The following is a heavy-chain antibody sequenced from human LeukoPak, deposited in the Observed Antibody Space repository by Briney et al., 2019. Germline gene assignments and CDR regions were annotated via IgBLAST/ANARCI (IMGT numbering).Heavy chain of an antibody. D-gene: IGHD2/OR15-2a*01. CDR1: GFTVSSNY. J-gene: IGHJ3*01. CDR2: IYSGGST. V-gene: IGHV3-53*01. CDR3: AKDSQSVAFFLDDVFDL. Sequence: GGSLRLSCAASGFTVSSNYLSWVRQAHGRGLEWVSVIYSGGSTYYADSVRGRFTISRDNSKNTLYLQLNSLRVEDTAVYYCAKDSQSVAFFLDDVFDLWGQGTIVTVSA.